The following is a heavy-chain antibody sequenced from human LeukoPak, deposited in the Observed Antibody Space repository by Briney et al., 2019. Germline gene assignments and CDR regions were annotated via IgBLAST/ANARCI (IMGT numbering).Heavy chain of an antibody. CDR3: ARDSSGYYPLEYFQH. J-gene: IGHJ1*01. V-gene: IGHV3-33*08. CDR2: IWYDGSNK. CDR1: GFTFSIYA. D-gene: IGHD3-22*01. Sequence: GGSLRLSCAASGFTFSIYAMNWVRQAPGKGLEWVAVIWYDGSNKYYADSVKGRFTISRDNSKNTLYLQMNSLRAEDTAVYYCARDSSGYYPLEYFQHWGQGTLVTVSS.